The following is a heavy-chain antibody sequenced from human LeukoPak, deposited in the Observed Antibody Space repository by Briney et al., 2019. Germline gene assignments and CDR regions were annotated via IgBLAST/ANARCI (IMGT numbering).Heavy chain of an antibody. D-gene: IGHD5/OR15-5a*01. J-gene: IGHJ4*02. CDR1: GYTFTNYG. V-gene: IGHV1-18*01. Sequence: GASVKVSCKASGYTFTNYGISWVRQAPGQGLEWMGWISAYSGYTHYAQKIQGRVTVTTEASTSTAYMELRGLTSYDTAVYYCARDAVSTTTAGGIDYWGQGTLVTVSS. CDR3: ARDAVSTTTAGGIDY. CDR2: ISAYSGYT.